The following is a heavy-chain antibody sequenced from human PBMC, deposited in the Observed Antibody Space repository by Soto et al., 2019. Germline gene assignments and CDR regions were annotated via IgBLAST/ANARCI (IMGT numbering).Heavy chain of an antibody. V-gene: IGHV1-2*04. CDR1: GYTFTGYY. CDR3: ARLTLAAAGGALGD. Sequence: ASVKVSCKASGYTFTGYYMHWVRQAPGQGLEWMGWINPNSGGTNYAQKFQGWVTMTRDTSISTAYMELSRLRSDDTAVYYCARLTLAAAGGALGDWGKGTLVTVSS. J-gene: IGHJ4*02. CDR2: INPNSGGT. D-gene: IGHD6-13*01.